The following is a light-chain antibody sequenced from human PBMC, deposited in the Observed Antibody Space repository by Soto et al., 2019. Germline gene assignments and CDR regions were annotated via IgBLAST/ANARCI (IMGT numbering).Light chain of an antibody. J-gene: IGLJ2*01. Sequence: SYELTQPPSVSVAPGQTARITCGGSNIGSKSVHWYQQKPGQAPVLVVYDDSDRPSGIPERISGSNSGNTATLTISGVEAGDEADYYCQVWDSSSDHRVLFGGGTKLTVL. CDR2: DDS. V-gene: IGLV3-21*02. CDR3: QVWDSSSDHRVL. CDR1: NIGSKS.